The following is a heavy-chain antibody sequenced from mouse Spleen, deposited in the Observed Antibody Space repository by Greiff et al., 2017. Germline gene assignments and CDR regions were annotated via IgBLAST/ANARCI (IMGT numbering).Heavy chain of an antibody. Sequence: EVMLVESGGGLVKPGGSLKLSCAASGFTFSSYAMSWVRQTPEKRLEWVATISDGGSYTYYPDNVKGRFTISRDNAKNNLYLQMSHLKSEDTAMYYCARDHYGSSYGYFDYWGQGTTLTVSS. CDR3: ARDHYGSSYGYFDY. CDR1: GFTFSSYA. CDR2: ISDGGSYT. V-gene: IGHV5-4*01. D-gene: IGHD1-1*01. J-gene: IGHJ2*01.